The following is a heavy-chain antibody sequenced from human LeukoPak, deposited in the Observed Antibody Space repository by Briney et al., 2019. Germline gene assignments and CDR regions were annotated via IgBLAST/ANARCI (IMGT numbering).Heavy chain of an antibody. CDR2: ISSSSSYI. CDR1: GFTFSSYS. D-gene: IGHD2-15*01. CDR3: ARDQEYCSGGSCSIEYYYYGMDV. V-gene: IGHV3-21*01. J-gene: IGHJ6*02. Sequence: TGGSLRLSCAASGFTFSSYSMNWVRQAPGKGLGWVSSISSSSSYIYYADSVKGRFTISRDNAKNSLYLQMNSLRAEDTAVYYCARDQEYCSGGSCSIEYYYYGMDVWGQGTTVTVSS.